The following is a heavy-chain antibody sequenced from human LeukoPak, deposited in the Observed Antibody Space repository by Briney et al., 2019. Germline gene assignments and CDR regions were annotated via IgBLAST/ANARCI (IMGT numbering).Heavy chain of an antibody. Sequence: SVKVSCKASGGTLSSYAISWVRQAPGQGLEWIGGIIPIFGTANYAQKFQGRVTITADESTSTAYMELSSLRSEDTAVYYCARAFSGGDYWGQGTLVTVSS. CDR3: ARAFSGGDY. V-gene: IGHV1-69*13. J-gene: IGHJ4*02. CDR2: IIPIFGTA. CDR1: GGTLSSYA. D-gene: IGHD3-16*01.